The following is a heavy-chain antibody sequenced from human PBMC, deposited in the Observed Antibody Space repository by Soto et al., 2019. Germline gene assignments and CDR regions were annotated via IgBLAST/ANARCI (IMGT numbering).Heavy chain of an antibody. Sequence: GGSLRLSCAASGFTFSSYSMNWVRQAPGKGLEWVSSISSSSSYIYYADSVKGRFTISRDNAKNSLYLQMNSLRAEDTAVYYCASAGVGYSSGWYTDWCQGTLVTVSS. CDR1: GFTFSSYS. J-gene: IGHJ4*02. CDR2: ISSSSSYI. D-gene: IGHD6-19*01. CDR3: ASAGVGYSSGWYTD. V-gene: IGHV3-21*01.